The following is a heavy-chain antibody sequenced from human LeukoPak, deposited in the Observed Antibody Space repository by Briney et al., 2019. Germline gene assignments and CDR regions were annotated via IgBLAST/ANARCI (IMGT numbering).Heavy chain of an antibody. CDR1: GGSIDSGDYY. D-gene: IGHD3-3*01. Sequence: SETLSLTCTVSGGSIDSGDYYWGWIRQPPGKGLECIASIHYSGSTYYDPSLKSRVTLSVDTSKNQFSLNLSSVTAADTAIYYCARHTIHISLGGVPDWFDPWGQGTLVTVSS. CDR3: ARHTIHISLGGVPDWFDP. V-gene: IGHV4-39*07. J-gene: IGHJ5*02. CDR2: IHYSGST.